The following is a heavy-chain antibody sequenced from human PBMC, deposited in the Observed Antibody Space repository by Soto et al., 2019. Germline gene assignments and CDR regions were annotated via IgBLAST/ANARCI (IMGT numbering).Heavy chain of an antibody. J-gene: IGHJ6*02. V-gene: IGHV3-23*01. CDR3: AKAGYGAASYQGYYYGMDF. D-gene: IGHD3-10*01. CDR1: GFTFSSYA. CDR2: ISGRGGST. Sequence: EVQLLEAGGGLVQPGGSLRLSCAASGFTFSSYAMSWVRQAPGKGLEWVSAISGRGGSTYYAASVKGRFTIARDNSKHTLYMQITSQRAEDTDVYYCAKAGYGAASYQGYYYGMDFSRQGTTVTVSS.